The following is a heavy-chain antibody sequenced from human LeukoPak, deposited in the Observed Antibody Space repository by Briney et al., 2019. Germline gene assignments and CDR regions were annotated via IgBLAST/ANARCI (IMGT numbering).Heavy chain of an antibody. Sequence: GGSLRLSCVASGFTFSSYGMHWVRQAPGKGLEWVAIIWYDGSNKYYADSVKSRFTISRDNSKNTLYLQMDSLRAEDTAVYYCAAVAAAGLNAFDIWGQGTMVTVSS. CDR1: GFTFSSYG. D-gene: IGHD6-13*01. CDR2: IWYDGSNK. J-gene: IGHJ3*02. V-gene: IGHV3-33*01. CDR3: AAVAAAGLNAFDI.